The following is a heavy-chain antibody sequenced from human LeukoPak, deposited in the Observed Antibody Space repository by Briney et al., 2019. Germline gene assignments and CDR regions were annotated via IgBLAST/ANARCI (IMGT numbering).Heavy chain of an antibody. J-gene: IGHJ6*02. CDR1: GGSISSSSYY. CDR2: IYYSGST. Sequence: PSETLSLTCAVSGGSISSSSYYWGWIRQPPGKGLEWIGSIYYSGSTYYNPSLKSRVTISVDTSKNQFSLKLSSVTAADTAVYYCARDGGKKIVATTNPHYYYYYGMDVWGQGTTVTVSS. CDR3: ARDGGKKIVATTNPHYYYYYGMDV. D-gene: IGHD5-12*01. V-gene: IGHV4-39*02.